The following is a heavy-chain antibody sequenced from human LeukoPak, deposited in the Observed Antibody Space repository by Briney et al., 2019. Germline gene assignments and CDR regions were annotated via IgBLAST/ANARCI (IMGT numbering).Heavy chain of an antibody. Sequence: SETLSLTCTVSGGSISRNYWSWIRQPPGQGLEWIGNIYYSGDTNYNPSLRSRVTISVDTSKIQFSLKLTSVTTSYTAVYFCATSAIFGVVDSWGQGTLVTVSS. V-gene: IGHV4-59*01. CDR1: GGSISRNY. D-gene: IGHD3-3*01. CDR3: ATSAIFGVVDS. J-gene: IGHJ4*02. CDR2: IYYSGDT.